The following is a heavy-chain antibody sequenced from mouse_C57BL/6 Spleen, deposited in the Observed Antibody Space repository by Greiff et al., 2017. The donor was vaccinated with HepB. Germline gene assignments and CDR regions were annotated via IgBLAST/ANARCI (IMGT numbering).Heavy chain of an antibody. CDR2: IHPNSGST. D-gene: IGHD1-1*01. CDR3: ARGGYYGSSSYYFDY. V-gene: IGHV1-64*01. Sequence: VQLQQPGAELVKPGASVKLSCKASGYTFTSYWMHWVKQRPGQGLEWIGMIHPNSGSTNYNEKFKSKATLTVDKSSSTAYMQLSSLTSEDSAVYYCARGGYYGSSSYYFDYWGQGTTLTVSS. CDR1: GYTFTSYW. J-gene: IGHJ2*01.